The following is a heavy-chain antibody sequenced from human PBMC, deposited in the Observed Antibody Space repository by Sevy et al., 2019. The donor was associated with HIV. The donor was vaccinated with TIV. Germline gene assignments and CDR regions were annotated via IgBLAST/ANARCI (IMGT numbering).Heavy chain of an antibody. CDR3: ARDLQPYSSDAXDI. CDR1: GFTFSDYY. D-gene: IGHD6-13*01. J-gene: IGHJ3*02. Sequence: GGSLRLSCAASGFTFSDYYMSWIRQAPGKGLEWVSYISSSSSYTNYADSVKGRFTISRDNAKNSLYLQMNSLRAEDPAVYYCARDLQPYSSDAXDIWGXXTMVTVSS. V-gene: IGHV3-11*06. CDR2: ISSSSSYT.